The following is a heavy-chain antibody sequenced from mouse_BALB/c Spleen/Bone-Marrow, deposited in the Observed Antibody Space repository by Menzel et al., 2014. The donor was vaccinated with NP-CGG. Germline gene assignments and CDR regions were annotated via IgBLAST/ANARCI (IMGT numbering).Heavy chain of an antibody. CDR1: GFDFSRYW. CDR3: AKNYYYGYVAY. Sequence: EVKVIESGGGLVQPGGSLKLSCAASGFDFSRYWLTWVRQAPGKGLEWIGEINPDSSTINYAPSLKDKFIISRDNAKNTLYLQMSKVRSEDTALYYCAKNYYYGYVAYWGQGTLVTVSA. D-gene: IGHD1-2*01. CDR2: INPDSSTI. J-gene: IGHJ3*01. V-gene: IGHV4-1*02.